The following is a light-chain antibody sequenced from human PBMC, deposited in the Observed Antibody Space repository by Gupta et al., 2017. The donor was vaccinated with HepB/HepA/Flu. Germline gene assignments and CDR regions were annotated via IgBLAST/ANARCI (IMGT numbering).Light chain of an antibody. V-gene: IGKV4-1*01. CDR2: WAS. Sequence: DIVMTQFPDSLAVSLGERATINCKSTQSVLYSSNNKNYLAWYQQKPGQPPKLLIYWASTRQSGVPDRFSGSGSGTDFTLTISSLQAEDVAVYYCHQYYSTPITFGQGTRLEIK. J-gene: IGKJ5*01. CDR3: HQYYSTPIT. CDR1: QSVLYSSNNKNY.